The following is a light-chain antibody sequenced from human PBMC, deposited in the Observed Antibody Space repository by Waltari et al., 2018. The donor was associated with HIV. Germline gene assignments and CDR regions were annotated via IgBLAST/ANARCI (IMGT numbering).Light chain of an antibody. CDR2: EVT. J-gene: IGLJ2*01. V-gene: IGLV2-8*01. Sequence: QSALTQPPSASGSPGQSVAISCTATSSDIGAYNFVSTYQQQPGSAPKLIIFEVTKRPTGVPDRFSGSKSGNTASLTVSGLLPEDDADYYCSSYAGSNRFVVFGGGTRLTVL. CDR1: SSDIGAYNF. CDR3: SSYAGSNRFVV.